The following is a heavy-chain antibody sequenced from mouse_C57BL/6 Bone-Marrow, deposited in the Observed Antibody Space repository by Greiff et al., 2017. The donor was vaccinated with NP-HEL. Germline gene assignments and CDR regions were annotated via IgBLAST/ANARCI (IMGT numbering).Heavy chain of an antibody. CDR2: IYPGSGST. D-gene: IGHD1-1*01. CDR3: ARWPPYYYGSSYALYYYAMDY. V-gene: IGHV1-55*01. J-gene: IGHJ4*01. Sequence: QVQLQQPGAELVKPGASVKMSCKASGYTFTSYWITWVKQRPGQGLEWIGDIYPGSGSTNYNEKFKSKATLTVDTSSSTAYMQLSSLTSEDSAVYYCARWPPYYYGSSYALYYYAMDYWGQGTSVTVSS. CDR1: GYTFTSYW.